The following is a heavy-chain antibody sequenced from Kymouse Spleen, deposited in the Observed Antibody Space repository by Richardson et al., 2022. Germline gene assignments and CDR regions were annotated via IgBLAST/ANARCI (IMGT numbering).Heavy chain of an antibody. V-gene: IGHV4-34*01. CDR1: GGSFSGYY. CDR2: INHSGST. Sequence: QVQLQQWGAGLLKPSETLSLTCAVYGGSFSGYYWSWIRQPPGKGLEWIGEINHSGSTNYNPSLKSRVTISVDTSKNQFSLKLSSVTAADTAVYYCARRGYCTNGVCYPFDYWGQGTLVTVSS. D-gene: IGHD2-8*01. J-gene: IGHJ4*02. CDR3: ARRGYCTNGVCYPFDY.